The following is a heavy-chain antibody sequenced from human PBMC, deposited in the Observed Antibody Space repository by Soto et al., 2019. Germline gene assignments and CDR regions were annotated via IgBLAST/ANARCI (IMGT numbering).Heavy chain of an antibody. Sequence: GGSLRLSCAASGFTFSSYSMNWVRQAPGKGLEWVSYISSSSSTIYYADSVKGRFTISRDNAKNSLYLQMSSLRDEDTAVYYCARDPLYDYVWGSYRYGQAYYGMDVWGQGTTVTVSS. V-gene: IGHV3-48*02. CDR2: ISSSSSTI. J-gene: IGHJ6*02. CDR3: ARDPLYDYVWGSYRYGQAYYGMDV. CDR1: GFTFSSYS. D-gene: IGHD3-16*02.